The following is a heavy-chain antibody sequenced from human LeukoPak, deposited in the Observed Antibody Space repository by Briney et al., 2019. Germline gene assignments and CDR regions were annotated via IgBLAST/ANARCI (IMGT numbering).Heavy chain of an antibody. Sequence: SVKVSCKASGGTFSSYAISWVRQAPGQGLEWMGGIIPIFGTANYAQKFQGRVTITADESTSTAYMELSSLRSEDTAVYYCAREEPGYSYAVDYWGQGTLVTVSS. CDR1: GGTFSSYA. V-gene: IGHV1-69*13. CDR2: IIPIFGTA. D-gene: IGHD5-18*01. J-gene: IGHJ4*02. CDR3: AREEPGYSYAVDY.